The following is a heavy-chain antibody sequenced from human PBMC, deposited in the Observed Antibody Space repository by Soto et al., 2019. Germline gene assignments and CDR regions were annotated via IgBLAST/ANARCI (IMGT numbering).Heavy chain of an antibody. D-gene: IGHD1-26*01. Sequence: GGSLRLSCAASGFTFSSYAMHWVRQAPGKGLEWVAVISYDGSNKYYADSVKGRFTISRDNSKNTLYLQMNSLRAEDTAVYYCARAPGSYYDFLFDYWGQGTLVTVSS. CDR1: GFTFSSYA. J-gene: IGHJ4*02. CDR3: ARAPGSYYDFLFDY. CDR2: ISYDGSNK. V-gene: IGHV3-30-3*01.